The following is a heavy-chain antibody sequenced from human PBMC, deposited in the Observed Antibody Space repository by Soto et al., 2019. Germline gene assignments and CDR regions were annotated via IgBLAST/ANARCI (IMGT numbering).Heavy chain of an antibody. D-gene: IGHD6-19*01. CDR2: IWYDGSNK. J-gene: IGHJ3*02. Sequence: GGSLRLSCAASGFSFNIYGMHWVRQSPGKGLEWVAGIWYDGSNKYYVDSVKGRFSISRDNSKNTLYLQMNSLRGEDTAIYYCVRHRIAVASQEAFDIWGQGTMVTVSS. V-gene: IGHV3-33*01. CDR1: GFSFNIYG. CDR3: VRHRIAVASQEAFDI.